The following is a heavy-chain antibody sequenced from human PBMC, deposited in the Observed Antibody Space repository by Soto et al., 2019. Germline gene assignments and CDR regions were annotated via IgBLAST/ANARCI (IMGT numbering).Heavy chain of an antibody. D-gene: IGHD3-10*01. CDR3: ASGLPPSMVRGFDY. Sequence: QVQLVESGGGVVQPGRSLTLSCAASGFTFSSYGMNWVRQAPGKGLEWVALIWYDGSNEYYVDSVKGRLTISRDDSRNRPTLQKNSLRPEDTAVYYCASGLPPSMVRGFDYWGQGTLVTVSP. CDR1: GFTFSSYG. CDR2: IWYDGSNE. J-gene: IGHJ4*02. V-gene: IGHV3-33*01.